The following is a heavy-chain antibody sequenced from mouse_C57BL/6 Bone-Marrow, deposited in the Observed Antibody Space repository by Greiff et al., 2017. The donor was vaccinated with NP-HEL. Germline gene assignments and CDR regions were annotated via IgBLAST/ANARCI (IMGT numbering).Heavy chain of an antibody. V-gene: IGHV1-81*01. Sequence: QVQLQQSGAELARPGASVKLSCKASGYTFTSYGISWVKQRTGQGLEWIGEIYPRSGNTYYNEKFKGKATLTANKSSSTAYMELRSLTSEDAAVYFCARKGAGADDWGKGTTLTVSS. CDR2: IYPRSGNT. J-gene: IGHJ2*01. CDR3: ARKGAGADD. CDR1: GYTFTSYG.